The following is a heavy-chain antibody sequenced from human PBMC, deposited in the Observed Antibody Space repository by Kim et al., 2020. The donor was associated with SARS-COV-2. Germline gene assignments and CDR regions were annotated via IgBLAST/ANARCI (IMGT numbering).Heavy chain of an antibody. CDR1: GFTVNNNY. J-gene: IGHJ5*02. CDR2: IYGSGKT. Sequence: GGSLRLSCAASGFTVNNNYLTWVRQAPGKGLEWVSIIYGSGKTYYADSVKGRFTISRDNSKNTVDLQMNNLTPEDTAVYYCARETWDDSRSSYGNWFDPWGQGTLVTVSS. D-gene: IGHD3-22*01. CDR3: ARETWDDSRSSYGNWFDP. V-gene: IGHV3-66*03.